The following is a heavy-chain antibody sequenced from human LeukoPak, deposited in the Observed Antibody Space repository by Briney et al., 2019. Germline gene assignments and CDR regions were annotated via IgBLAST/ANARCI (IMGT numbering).Heavy chain of an antibody. J-gene: IGHJ5*02. V-gene: IGHV1-8*01. D-gene: IGHD3-10*01. CDR3: ARVRPYGSGSYYNRSPFDP. CDR2: MNPNSGNT. CDR1: GYTFTSYD. Sequence: ASVKVSCKASGYTFTSYDINWVRQATGQGLEWMGWMNPNSGNTGYAQKFQGRVTMTRNTSISTAYMELSSLRSEDTAVYYCARVRPYGSGSYYNRSPFDPWGQGTLVTVSS.